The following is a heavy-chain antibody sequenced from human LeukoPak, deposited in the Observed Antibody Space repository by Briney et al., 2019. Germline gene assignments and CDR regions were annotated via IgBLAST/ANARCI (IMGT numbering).Heavy chain of an antibody. CDR2: ISGSGGST. V-gene: IGHV3-23*01. CDR3: AKAQWYYYGSGTHWDY. Sequence: PGGSLRLSCAASGFTLSSYAMSSVRQAPGKGLEWVSGISGSGGSTYYADSVKGRFTISRDNSKKTLYLQMNSLRAADTAIYYCAKAQWYYYGSGTHWDYWGQGTLVTVSS. D-gene: IGHD3-10*01. CDR1: GFTLSSYA. J-gene: IGHJ4*02.